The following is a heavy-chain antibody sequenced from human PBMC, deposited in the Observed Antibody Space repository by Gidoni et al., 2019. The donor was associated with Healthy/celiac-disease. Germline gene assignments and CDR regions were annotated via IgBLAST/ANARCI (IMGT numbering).Heavy chain of an antibody. CDR1: GFTFGNYA. J-gene: IGHJ3*02. V-gene: IGHV3-23*01. D-gene: IGHD1-26*01. CDR3: AKDLHDGSPDAFDI. CDR2: IGGRGGST. Sequence: EVQPLEYGGGLVQPGGCLRRTCADSGFTFGNYAMSWVRQAPGKVRGWVSVIGGRGGSTYYADSWKGRFTISRDNPKTPLYLQMTSLRAEDTAVYYCAKDLHDGSPDAFDIWGQGTMVTVSS.